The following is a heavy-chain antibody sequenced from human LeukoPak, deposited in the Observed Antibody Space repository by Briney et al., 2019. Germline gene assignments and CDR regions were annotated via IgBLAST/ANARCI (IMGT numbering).Heavy chain of an antibody. CDR2: INPNSGGT. Sequence: ASVKVSCKASGYTFTGYYMHWVRQAPGQGLEWMGWINPNSGGTNYAQKFQGRVTMTRDTSISTAYMELSRLRSDDTAVYYCARDGHRRYHYDSSGREDAFDIWGQGTMVTVSS. J-gene: IGHJ3*02. V-gene: IGHV1-2*02. CDR1: GYTFTGYY. CDR3: ARDGHRRYHYDSSGREDAFDI. D-gene: IGHD3-22*01.